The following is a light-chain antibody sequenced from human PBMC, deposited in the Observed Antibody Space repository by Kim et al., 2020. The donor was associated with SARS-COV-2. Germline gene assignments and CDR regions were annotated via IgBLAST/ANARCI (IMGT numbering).Light chain of an antibody. J-gene: IGLJ2*01. CDR2: AVS. CDR1: SSVVWVYDL. Sequence: SISSPWTESSSVVWVYDLFSGYQQHPGKAPKLMIYAVSNRPSGVSSRFSGSKSGNTASLTISGLQAEDEADYYGCSSATTGTHVVFGSWTQLTVL. V-gene: IGLV2-23*02. CDR3: CSSATTGTHVV.